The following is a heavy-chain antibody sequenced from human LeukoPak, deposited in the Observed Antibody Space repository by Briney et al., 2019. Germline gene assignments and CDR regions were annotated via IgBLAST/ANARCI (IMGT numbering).Heavy chain of an antibody. D-gene: IGHD3-22*01. J-gene: IGHJ4*02. CDR1: GGSFSGYY. CDR3: ARGLAKSKYYYDSSGYYF. V-gene: IGHV4-34*01. CDR2: INHSGST. Sequence: SETLSLTCAVCGGSFSGYYWSWIRQPPGKGLEWIGEINHSGSTNYNPSLKSRVTISVDTSKNQFSLKLSSVTAADTAVYYCARGLAKSKYYYDSSGYYFWGQGTLVTVSS.